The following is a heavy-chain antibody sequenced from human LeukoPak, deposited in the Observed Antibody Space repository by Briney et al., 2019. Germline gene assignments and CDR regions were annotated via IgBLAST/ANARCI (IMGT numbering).Heavy chain of an antibody. J-gene: IGHJ5*02. Sequence: SVKVSCKASGGTFSSYAISWVRQAPGQGLEWMGRIIPILGIANYAQKFQGRVTVTRDTSTSTVYMELSSLRSEDTAVYYCASSSSSWKTNWFDPWGQGTLVTVSS. CDR2: IIPILGIA. D-gene: IGHD6-13*01. CDR3: ASSSSSWKTNWFDP. CDR1: GGTFSSYA. V-gene: IGHV1-69*04.